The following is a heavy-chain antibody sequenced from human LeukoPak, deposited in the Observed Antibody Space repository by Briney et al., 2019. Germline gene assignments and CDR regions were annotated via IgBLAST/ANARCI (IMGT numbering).Heavy chain of an antibody. CDR1: GGSISSYY. J-gene: IGHJ6*02. CDR3: ARNPATIHTLMDV. Sequence: SETPSLTCTVSGGSISSYYWSWIRQPPGKGLEWIGYIYYSGSTNYNPSLKSRVTISVDTSKNQFSLKLSSVTAADTAVYYCARNPATIHTLMDVWGQGTTVTVSS. CDR2: IYYSGST. D-gene: IGHD3-3*01. V-gene: IGHV4-59*08.